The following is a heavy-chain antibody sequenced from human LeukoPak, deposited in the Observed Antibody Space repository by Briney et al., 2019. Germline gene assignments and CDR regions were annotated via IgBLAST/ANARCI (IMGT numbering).Heavy chain of an antibody. CDR1: GFTFSSFA. D-gene: IGHD1-14*01. Sequence: GGSLRLSCAASGFTFSSFAMNWVRQAPGKGLEWVSSISDSGGSTYYADSVKGRFTISRDNSKNTLYLQMNSLRAEDTAVYYCARVTTRSYDYWGQGTLVTVSS. V-gene: IGHV3-23*01. J-gene: IGHJ4*02. CDR2: ISDSGGST. CDR3: ARVTTRSYDY.